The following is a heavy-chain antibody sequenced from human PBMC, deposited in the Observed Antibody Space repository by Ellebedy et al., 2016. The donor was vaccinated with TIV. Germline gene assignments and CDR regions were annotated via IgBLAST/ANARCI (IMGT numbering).Heavy chain of an antibody. D-gene: IGHD3-9*01. V-gene: IGHV3-48*03. J-gene: IGHJ4*02. Sequence: PGGSLRLSCAASGFTFSSYEMNRVRQAPGKGLEWVSYISSSGSTIYYADSVKGRFTISRDNAKNSLYLQMNSLRAEDTAVYYCAREGVGDDILTDYWGQGTLVTVSS. CDR3: AREGVGDDILTDY. CDR1: GFTFSSYE. CDR2: ISSSGSTI.